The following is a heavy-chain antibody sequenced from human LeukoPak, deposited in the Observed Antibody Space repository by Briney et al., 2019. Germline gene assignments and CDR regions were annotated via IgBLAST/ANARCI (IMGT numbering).Heavy chain of an antibody. Sequence: SVKVSCKASGGTFSSYAISWVRQAPGQGLEWMGGIIPIFGTANYAQKFQGRVTITADESTSTAYMELSSLRSEDTAVYYCAGDSSGWPPLSYMDVWGQGTTVTVSS. CDR2: IIPIFGTA. V-gene: IGHV1-69*13. CDR3: AGDSSGWPPLSYMDV. J-gene: IGHJ6*02. CDR1: GGTFSSYA. D-gene: IGHD6-19*01.